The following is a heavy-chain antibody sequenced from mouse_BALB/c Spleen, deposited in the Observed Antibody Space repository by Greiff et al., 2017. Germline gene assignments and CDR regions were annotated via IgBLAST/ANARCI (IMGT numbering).Heavy chain of an antibody. D-gene: IGHD1-1*01. Sequence: QVQLQQPGAELVKPGASVKLSCKASGYTFTSYWMHWVKQRPGQGLEWIGEINPSNGRTNYNEKFKSKATLTVDKSSSTAYMQLSSLTSEDSAVYYCARRHFMTTVGDYWGQGTTLTVSS. J-gene: IGHJ2*01. CDR3: ARRHFMTTVGDY. CDR2: INPSNGRT. V-gene: IGHV1S81*02. CDR1: GYTFTSYW.